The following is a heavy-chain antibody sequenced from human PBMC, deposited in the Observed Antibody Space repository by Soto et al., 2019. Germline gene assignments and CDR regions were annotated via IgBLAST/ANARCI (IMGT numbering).Heavy chain of an antibody. Sequence: ASVKVSFKVSGYTLTELSMHWVRQAPGKGLEWMGGFDPEDGETIYAQKFQGRVTMTEDTSTDTAYMELSSLRSEDTAVYYCATEGVVVVAETGVFDIWGQGTMVTVSS. CDR3: ATEGVVVVAETGVFDI. D-gene: IGHD2-15*01. CDR1: GYTLTELS. V-gene: IGHV1-24*01. J-gene: IGHJ3*02. CDR2: FDPEDGET.